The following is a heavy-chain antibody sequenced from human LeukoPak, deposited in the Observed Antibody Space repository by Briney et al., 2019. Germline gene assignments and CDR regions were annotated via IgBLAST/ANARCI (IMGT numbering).Heavy chain of an antibody. J-gene: IGHJ4*02. V-gene: IGHV3-23*01. D-gene: IGHD3-10*01. CDR1: GFTFSSYA. CDR3: ASGVESSYYYGSGSYWD. CDR2: ISGSSGST. Sequence: GGSLRLSCAASGFTFSSYAMSWVRQAPGKGLEWVSAISGSSGSTYYADSVKGRFTISRDNAKNSLYLQMNSLRAEDTAVYYCASGVESSYYYGSGSYWDWGQGTLVTVSS.